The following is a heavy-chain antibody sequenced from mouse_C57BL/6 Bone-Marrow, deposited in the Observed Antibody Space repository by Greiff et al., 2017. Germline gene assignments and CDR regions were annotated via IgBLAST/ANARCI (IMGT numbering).Heavy chain of an antibody. CDR1: GYTFTSYW. V-gene: IGHV1-5*01. CDR3: TRGGIYYYGSSPAWFAY. CDR2: IYPGNSDT. J-gene: IGHJ3*01. Sequence: VQLQQSGTVLARPGASVKMSCKTSGYTFTSYWMHWVKQRPGQGLEWIGAIYPGNSDTSYNQKFKGKAKLTAVTSASTAYMELSSLTNEDSAVYYCTRGGIYYYGSSPAWFAYWGQGTLVTVSA. D-gene: IGHD1-1*01.